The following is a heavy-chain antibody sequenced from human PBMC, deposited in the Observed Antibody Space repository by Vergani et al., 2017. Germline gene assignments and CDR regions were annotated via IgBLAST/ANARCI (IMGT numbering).Heavy chain of an antibody. Sequence: QVQLVQSGAEVKKPGASVKVSCKASGYTFTSYGISWVRQAPGQGLEWMGWISAYNGNTNYAQKLQGRVTMTTDTSTSTAYMELRSLRSDDMAVDYCARDCSIVVVPTCLDYWGQGTLVTVSS. V-gene: IGHV1-18*03. J-gene: IGHJ4*02. D-gene: IGHD2-2*01. CDR1: GYTFTSYG. CDR2: ISAYNGNT. CDR3: ARDCSIVVVPTCLDY.